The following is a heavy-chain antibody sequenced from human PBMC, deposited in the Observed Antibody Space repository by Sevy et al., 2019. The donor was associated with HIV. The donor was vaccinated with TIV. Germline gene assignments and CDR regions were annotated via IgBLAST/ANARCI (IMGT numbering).Heavy chain of an antibody. D-gene: IGHD3-9*01. CDR1: GFTFSTYW. V-gene: IGHV3-74*01. J-gene: IGHJ5*02. CDR3: CQSYDLLTGPQNL. CDR2: LNFDETQI. Sequence: GGSLRLSCSASGFTFSTYWMHWVRQAPGKGLVWVSRLNFDETQIDYADFVKGRFTISRDNAKKTLYLQMNSLRPEDMAMYYCCQSYDLLTGPQNLWGQGTLVTVSS.